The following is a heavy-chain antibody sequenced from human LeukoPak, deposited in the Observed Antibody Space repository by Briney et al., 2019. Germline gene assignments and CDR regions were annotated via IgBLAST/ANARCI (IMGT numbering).Heavy chain of an antibody. CDR2: IYWNDDK. CDR1: GFSLSTSGVG. V-gene: IGHV2-5*01. Sequence: VSGPTLVKPTQTLTLTCTLSGFSLSTSGVGVGWIRQPPGKALEWLALIYWNDDKLYSPSLKSRLTITKDTSKNQVVLTMTNMDPVDTATYYCAHRGDFWSGPEAWDYWGQGTPVTVSS. CDR3: AHRGDFWSGPEAWDY. D-gene: IGHD3-3*01. J-gene: IGHJ4*02.